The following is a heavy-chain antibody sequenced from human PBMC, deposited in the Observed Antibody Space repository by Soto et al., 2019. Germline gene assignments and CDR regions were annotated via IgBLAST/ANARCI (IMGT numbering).Heavy chain of an antibody. D-gene: IGHD1-7*01. CDR1: GGSFSGYY. Sequence: PSETLSLTCAVYGGSFSGYYWSWIRQPPGKGLEWIGEINHSGSTNYNPSLKSRVTISVDTSKNQFSLKLSSVTAADTAVYYCVRKNWNYRKGYFDYWGQGTLVTVSS. J-gene: IGHJ4*02. V-gene: IGHV4-34*01. CDR2: INHSGST. CDR3: VRKNWNYRKGYFDY.